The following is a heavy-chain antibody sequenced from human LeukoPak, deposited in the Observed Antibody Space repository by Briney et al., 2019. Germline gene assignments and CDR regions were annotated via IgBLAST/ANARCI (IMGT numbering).Heavy chain of an antibody. CDR3: TTDQSPTYYYDSSGYYFDY. J-gene: IGHJ4*02. V-gene: IGHV3-15*01. D-gene: IGHD3-22*01. Sequence: PGGSLRLSCAVSGFTFSNAWMSWVRQAPGKGLEWVGRIKSKTDGGTTDYAAPVKGRFTTSRDDSKNTLYLQMNSLKTEDTAVYYCTTDQSPTYYYDSSGYYFDYWGQGTLVTVSS. CDR1: GFTFSNAW. CDR2: IKSKTDGGTT.